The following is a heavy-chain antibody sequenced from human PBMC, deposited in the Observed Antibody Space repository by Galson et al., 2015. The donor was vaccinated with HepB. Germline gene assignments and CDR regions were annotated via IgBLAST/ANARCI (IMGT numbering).Heavy chain of an antibody. V-gene: IGHV3-7*01. Sequence: SLRLSCAASEFSFSGYWMSWVRQAPGKGLEWVASIKQDGSEKYHVDSVKGRFTISRDNAKNSVYLRMNNLRVEDTAVYYCASNGGDFNDFWGQGTLVTVSS. CDR2: IKQDGSEK. J-gene: IGHJ4*02. CDR1: EFSFSGYW. CDR3: ASNGGDFNDF. D-gene: IGHD2-21*01.